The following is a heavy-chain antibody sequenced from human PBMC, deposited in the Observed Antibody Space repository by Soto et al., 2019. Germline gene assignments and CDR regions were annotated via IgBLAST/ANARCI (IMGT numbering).Heavy chain of an antibody. D-gene: IGHD6-19*01. CDR3: AQSLGLAVAGPGRFDL. J-gene: IGHJ2*01. CDR2: IIPIFGRA. Sequence: QVQLVQSGAEVKKPGSSVKVSCKASGGTFSSYAISWVRQAPGQGLEWMGGIIPIFGRANYAQKFQGRVTIPAAAPISTGYRELCRLRSQDMAVYYCAQSLGLAVAGPGRFDLWGRGTLVTVSS. V-gene: IGHV1-69*12. CDR1: GGTFSSYA.